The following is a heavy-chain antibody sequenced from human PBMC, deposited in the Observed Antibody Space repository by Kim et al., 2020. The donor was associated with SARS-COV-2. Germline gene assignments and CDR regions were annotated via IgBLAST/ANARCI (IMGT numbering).Heavy chain of an antibody. J-gene: IGHJ4*02. CDR3: ARGSAAAGTMKSSTEFDY. Sequence: SETLSLTCAVYGGSFSGYYWSWIRQPPGKGLEWIGEINHSGSTNYNPSLKSRVTISVDTSKNQFSLKLSSVTAADTAVYYCARGSAAAGTMKSSTEFDYWGQGTLVTVSS. CDR1: GGSFSGYY. V-gene: IGHV4-34*01. D-gene: IGHD6-13*01. CDR2: INHSGST.